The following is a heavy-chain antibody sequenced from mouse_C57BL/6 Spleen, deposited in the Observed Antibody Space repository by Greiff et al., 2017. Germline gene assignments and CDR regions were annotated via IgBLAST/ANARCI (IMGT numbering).Heavy chain of an antibody. CDR2: LRLKSDNYAT. CDR3: TEEGDGYYEDAMDY. CDR1: GFTFSNYW. J-gene: IGHJ4*01. D-gene: IGHD2-3*01. Sequence: EVKLVESGGGLVQPGGSMKLSCVASGFTFSNYWMNWVRQSPEKGLEWVAQLRLKSDNYATHYAESVKGRFTISRDDSKSSVYLQMNNLRAEDTGIYYCTEEGDGYYEDAMDYWGQGTSVTVSS. V-gene: IGHV6-3*01.